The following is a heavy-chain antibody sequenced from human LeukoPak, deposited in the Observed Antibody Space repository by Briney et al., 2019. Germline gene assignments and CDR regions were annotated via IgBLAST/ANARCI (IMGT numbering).Heavy chain of an antibody. CDR1: VVPFSRYS. V-gene: IGHV3-21*01. D-gene: IGHD6-19*01. J-gene: IGHJ3*02. Sequence: GGSLRLLCAAFVVPFSRYSMSWGRQAPGKGLEWVSSIRCSCSYIYYADSVKGRFTISRANAKNSLYQQMNSLTAKDTPVRDYARDRAVAGSAFDIWGQGTMVTVSS. CDR2: IRCSCSYI. CDR3: ARDRAVAGSAFDI.